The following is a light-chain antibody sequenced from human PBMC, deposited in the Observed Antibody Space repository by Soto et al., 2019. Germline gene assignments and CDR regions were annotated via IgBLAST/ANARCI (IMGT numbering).Light chain of an antibody. CDR3: PKYNSATLT. CDR2: AAS. CDR1: QGIAND. Sequence: DIQMTQSPSSLSASVGDRVTITCRASQGIANDLAWFQPKPGQVPKLLIYAASTLKSGVPSRFSGMGSWTDFTLTISSLEPEDVATYDCPKYNSATLTFCGVTKVYIK. V-gene: IGKV1-27*01. J-gene: IGKJ4*01.